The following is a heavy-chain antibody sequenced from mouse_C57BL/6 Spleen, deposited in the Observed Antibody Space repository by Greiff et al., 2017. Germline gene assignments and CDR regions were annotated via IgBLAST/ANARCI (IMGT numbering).Heavy chain of an antibody. CDR3: ARDGYYEY. V-gene: IGHV1-54*01. D-gene: IGHD2-3*01. CDR2: INPGSGGT. CDR1: GYAFTNYL. J-gene: IGHJ2*01. Sequence: VKLMESGAELVRPGTSVKVSCKASGYAFTNYLIEWVKQRPGQGLEWIGVINPGSGGTNYNEKFKGKATLTADKSSSTAYMQLSSLTSEDSAVYFCARDGYYEYWGQGTTLTVSS.